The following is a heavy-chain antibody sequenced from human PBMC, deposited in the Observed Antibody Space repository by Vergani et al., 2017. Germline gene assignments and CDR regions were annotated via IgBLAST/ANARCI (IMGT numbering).Heavy chain of an antibody. Sequence: QITLKESGPTLVKPTQTLTLTRTFSGFSLSTSGVGVGWIRQPPGKALEWLALIYWDDDKRYSPSLKSRLTITKDTSKNQVVLTMTNMDPVDTATYYCAHDEVGYARYGSGSSLFDLWGRGTLVTVSS. CDR2: IYWDDDK. CDR3: AHDEVGYARYGSGSSLFDL. CDR1: GFSLSTSGVG. J-gene: IGHJ2*01. D-gene: IGHD3-10*01. V-gene: IGHV2-5*02.